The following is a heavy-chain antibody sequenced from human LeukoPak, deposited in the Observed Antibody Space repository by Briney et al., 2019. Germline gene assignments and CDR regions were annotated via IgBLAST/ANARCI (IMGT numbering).Heavy chain of an antibody. V-gene: IGHV3-74*01. J-gene: IGHJ3*02. CDR1: GFTLTSYK. CDR3: ARGSSNWNNAFDI. Sequence: GGSLRLSCAVSGFTLTSYKMHWVRQAPGKGLVWVSRFDSDGSSTTYADSVRGRFTSSRDNAKNTLYLQMNSLRAEDTAVYYCARGSSNWNNAFDIWVQGTMVIVSS. CDR2: FDSDGSST. D-gene: IGHD1-1*01.